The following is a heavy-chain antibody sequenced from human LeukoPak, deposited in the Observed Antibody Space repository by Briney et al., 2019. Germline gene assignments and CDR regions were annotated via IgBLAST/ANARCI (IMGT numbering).Heavy chain of an antibody. CDR2: INQDGSAK. D-gene: IGHD3-9*01. CDR3: ARGADSGYSSDN. J-gene: IGHJ4*02. Sequence: GGSLRLSCAASGFMFTSYWMSWVRQAPGKGLEWVANINQDGSAKYYVDSVKGRFTISRDNAKNTLYLQMNSLRAEDTAVYYCARGADSGYSSDNWGQGTLVSVSS. V-gene: IGHV3-7*01. CDR1: GFMFTSYW.